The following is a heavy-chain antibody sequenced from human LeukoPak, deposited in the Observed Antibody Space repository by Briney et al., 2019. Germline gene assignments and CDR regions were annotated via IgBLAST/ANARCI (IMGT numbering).Heavy chain of an antibody. D-gene: IGHD5-18*01. CDR2: IYYSGST. CDR3: ARAERGYSYGPFDY. V-gene: IGHV4-59*01. CDR1: GGSISSYY. J-gene: IGHJ4*02. Sequence: PSETLSLTCTVSGGSISSYYWSWIRQPPGKGLEGIGYIYYSGSTNYNPSLKSRVTISVDTSKNQFSLKLSSVTAADTAVYYCARAERGYSYGPFDYWGQGTLVTVSS.